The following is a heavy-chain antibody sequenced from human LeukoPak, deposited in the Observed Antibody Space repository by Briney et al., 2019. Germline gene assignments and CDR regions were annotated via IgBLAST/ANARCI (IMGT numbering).Heavy chain of an antibody. D-gene: IGHD6-13*01. CDR1: GGSISSSSYY. Sequence: SETLSLTCTVSGGSISSSSYYWGWIRQPPGKGLEWVGSIYYSGDTYYNPSLKSRRVTISVDTSKNQFSLKVSSVTATDTAVYYCARQLPAGIAAAGTDYWGQGTLVTVSS. V-gene: IGHV4-39*01. CDR2: IYYSGDT. J-gene: IGHJ4*02. CDR3: ARQLPAGIAAAGTDY.